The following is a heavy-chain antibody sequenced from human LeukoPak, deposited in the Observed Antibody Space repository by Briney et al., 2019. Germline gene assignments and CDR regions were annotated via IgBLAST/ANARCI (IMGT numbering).Heavy chain of an antibody. J-gene: IGHJ4*02. CDR1: GYTLTELS. CDR2: INPSDLST. Sequence: ASVKVSCKVSGYTLTELSIHWVRQAPGKGLEWMGIINPSDLSTAYAQNFQGRLTMTRDTSTSTVYMELSSLTSDDTAVFYCARDGHNYALHYWGQGTLVSVST. D-gene: IGHD4-11*01. V-gene: IGHV1-46*01. CDR3: ARDGHNYALHY.